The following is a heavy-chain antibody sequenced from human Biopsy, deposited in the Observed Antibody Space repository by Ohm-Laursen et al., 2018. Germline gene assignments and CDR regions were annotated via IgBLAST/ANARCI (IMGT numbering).Heavy chain of an antibody. CDR1: GGSLSSYS. CDR2: IYTSGIT. J-gene: IGHJ4*02. Sequence: GTLSFTCTVSGGSLSSYSWSRIWQPTGKGLEWIGQIYTSGITNYNPSLKSRVTMSVDTSKNMFSLRVSSVTAADTAVYYCATGPKRLTGTSYFESWGRGILVTVSS. V-gene: IGHV4-4*07. D-gene: IGHD1-7*01. CDR3: ATGPKRLTGTSYFES.